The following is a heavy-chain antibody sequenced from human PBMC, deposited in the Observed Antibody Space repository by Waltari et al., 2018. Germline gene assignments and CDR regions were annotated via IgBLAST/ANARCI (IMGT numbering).Heavy chain of an antibody. D-gene: IGHD7-27*01. V-gene: IGHV3-30*03. CDR2: TAYDGGDK. Sequence: QVQLAESGGGVVQPGRCRRLPGEASGCTLSRYGSAGVRQAPGKGLEWVAVTAYDGGDKYYADSVKGRFTISRDNSKNTLYLQMNSLRAEDTAVYYCAREGLGTYFDYWGQGTLVTVSS. CDR3: AREGLGTYFDY. J-gene: IGHJ4*02. CDR1: GCTLSRYG.